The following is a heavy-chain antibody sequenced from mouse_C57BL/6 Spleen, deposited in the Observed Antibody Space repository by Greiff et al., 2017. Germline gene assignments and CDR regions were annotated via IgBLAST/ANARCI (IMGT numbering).Heavy chain of an antibody. Sequence: EVQLQQSGPELVKPGASVKISCKASGYTFTDYYMNWVKQSHGKSLEWIGDINPNNGGTSYNQKFKGKATLTVDKSSSTAYMELRSLTSEDSAVYYCARNYYGSIYFDYWGQGTTLTVSS. J-gene: IGHJ2*01. D-gene: IGHD1-1*01. CDR1: GYTFTDYY. CDR2: INPNNGGT. CDR3: ARNYYGSIYFDY. V-gene: IGHV1-26*01.